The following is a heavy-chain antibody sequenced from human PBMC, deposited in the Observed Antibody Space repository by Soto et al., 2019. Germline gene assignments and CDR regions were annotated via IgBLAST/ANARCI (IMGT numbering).Heavy chain of an antibody. CDR2: TYTAGTT. Sequence: EVQLVESGGGLVQPGGSLRLSCAASGFTVSGNYMSWVRQAPGKGLEWVSITYTAGTTYYADSVKGRFTMSRDNSKNTLYLQMNSLRVEDTAVYYCARGQGVWGQGTTVTVSS. CDR1: GFTVSGNY. J-gene: IGHJ6*02. V-gene: IGHV3-66*01. CDR3: ARGQGV.